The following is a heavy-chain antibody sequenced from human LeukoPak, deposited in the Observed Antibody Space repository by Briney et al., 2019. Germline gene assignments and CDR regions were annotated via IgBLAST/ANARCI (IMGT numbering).Heavy chain of an antibody. CDR3: AREVSGGFDP. CDR2: IIPILGIA. CDR1: GGTFSSYA. Sequence: ASVKVSCKASGGTFSSYAISWVRQAPGQGLEWMGRIIPILGIANYAQKFQGRVTITADKSTSTAYMELSSLRSEDMAVYYCAREVSGGFDPWGQGTLVTVSS. V-gene: IGHV1-69*04. D-gene: IGHD3-22*01. J-gene: IGHJ5*02.